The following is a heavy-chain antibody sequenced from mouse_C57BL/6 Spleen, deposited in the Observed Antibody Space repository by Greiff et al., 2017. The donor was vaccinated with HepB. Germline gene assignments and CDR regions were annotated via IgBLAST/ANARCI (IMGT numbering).Heavy chain of an antibody. CDR1: GYAFSSSW. V-gene: IGHV1-82*01. Sequence: QVQLQQSGPELVKPGASVKISCKASGYAFSSSWMNWVKQRPGKGLEWIGRIYPGDGDTNYNGKFKGKATLTEDKSSSTAYMQLSSLTSEDSAVYFCARSGGYFFAYWGQGTLVTVSA. CDR2: IYPGDGDT. D-gene: IGHD2-3*01. CDR3: ARSGGYFFAY. J-gene: IGHJ3*01.